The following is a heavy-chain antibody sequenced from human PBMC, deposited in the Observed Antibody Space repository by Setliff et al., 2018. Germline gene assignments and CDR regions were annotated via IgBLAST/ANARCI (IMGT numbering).Heavy chain of an antibody. CDR1: GGSISSSSYY. D-gene: IGHD6-13*01. J-gene: IGHJ4*02. Sequence: SETLSLTCNVSGGSISSSSYYWGWIRQPPGKGLEWIATIYYSGNTYYNPSFESRVSISVDRSNNQFSLKLTSVTAADTAIYYCARQGASGAPHYWGQGTLVTVSS. CDR2: IYYSGNT. V-gene: IGHV4-39*01. CDR3: ARQGASGAPHY.